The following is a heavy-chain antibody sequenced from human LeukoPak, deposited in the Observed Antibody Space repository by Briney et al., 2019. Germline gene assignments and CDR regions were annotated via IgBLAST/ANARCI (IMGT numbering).Heavy chain of an antibody. Sequence: GGSLRLSCAGYGFTFSRYAMNWVRQAPGKGLEWVSYINTDSSDIHYADSVKGRFTISRDNARNTLYLQLRSLRAEDSAVYYCARDTFQPGLIDSWGQGTLVTVSS. V-gene: IGHV3-21*05. CDR2: INTDSSDI. D-gene: IGHD2-2*01. CDR3: ARDTFQPGLIDS. CDR1: GFTFSRYA. J-gene: IGHJ4*02.